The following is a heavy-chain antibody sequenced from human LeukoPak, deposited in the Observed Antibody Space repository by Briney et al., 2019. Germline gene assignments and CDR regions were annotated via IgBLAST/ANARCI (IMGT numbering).Heavy chain of an antibody. J-gene: IGHJ6*03. Sequence: PSETLSLTCAVYGGSFSDSYWSWIRQPPGKGLEWIGSIYYSGSTYYNPSLKSRVTISVDTSKNQFSLKLSSVTAADTAVYYCARSWTGTEAYYYYYMDVWGKGTTVTVSS. CDR3: ARSWTGTEAYYYYYMDV. CDR2: IYYSGST. CDR1: GGSFSDSY. D-gene: IGHD1-7*01. V-gene: IGHV4-34*01.